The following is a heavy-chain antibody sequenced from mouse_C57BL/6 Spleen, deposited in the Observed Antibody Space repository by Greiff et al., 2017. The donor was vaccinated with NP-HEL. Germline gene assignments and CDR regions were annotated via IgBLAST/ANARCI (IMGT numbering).Heavy chain of an antibody. V-gene: IGHV1-81*01. J-gene: IGHJ4*01. Sequence: VKLQESGAELARPGASVKLSCKASGYTFTSYGISWVKQRTGQGLEWIGEIYPRSGNTYYNEKFKGKATLTADKSSSTAYMELRSLTSEDSAVYFCARGGTTVVEDYYAMDYWGQGTSVTVSS. CDR2: IYPRSGNT. CDR3: ARGGTTVVEDYYAMDY. CDR1: GYTFTSYG. D-gene: IGHD1-1*01.